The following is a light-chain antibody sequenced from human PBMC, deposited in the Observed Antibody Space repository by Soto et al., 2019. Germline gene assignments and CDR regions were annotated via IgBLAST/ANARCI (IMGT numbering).Light chain of an antibody. CDR3: QQYGSSPGT. V-gene: IGKV1-39*01. Sequence: DIQMTQSPSSLSASVGDRVTITCRASQSISSSFLNWYQQKPGKAPKLLIYAASSLQSGVPSRFSGSGSGTDFTLTISRLEPEDFAVYYCQQYGSSPGTFGQGTKVDIK. CDR2: AAS. CDR1: QSISSSF. J-gene: IGKJ1*01.